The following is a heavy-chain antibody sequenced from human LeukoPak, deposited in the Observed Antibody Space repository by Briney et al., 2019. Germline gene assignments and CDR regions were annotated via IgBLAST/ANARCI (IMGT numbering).Heavy chain of an antibody. CDR2: ISSSSSYI. D-gene: IGHD2-2*01. CDR1: GFTFSSYS. CDR3: ARGDRDLYCSSTSCYPVL. J-gene: IGHJ4*02. Sequence: GGSLRLSCVASGFTFSSYSMNWVRQAPGKGLEWVSSISSSSSYIYYANSVKGRFTISRDNAKNSLYLQMNSLRAEDTAVYYCARGDRDLYCSSTSCYPVLGGQGTLVTVSS. V-gene: IGHV3-21*01.